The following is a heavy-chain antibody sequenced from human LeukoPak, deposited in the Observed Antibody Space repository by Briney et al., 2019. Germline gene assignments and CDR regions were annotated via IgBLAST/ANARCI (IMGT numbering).Heavy chain of an antibody. J-gene: IGHJ3*02. V-gene: IGHV3-48*03. CDR2: ISSSVTTI. Sequence: AGSLRLSCAASGFSFSSYEMSWVRQAPGKGLEWVSYISSSVTTIYYADSVKGRFTISRDNAKNSLYLQMNSLRAEDTAVYYCARGGTFDIWGQGTMVTVSS. CDR3: ARGGTFDI. CDR1: GFSFSSYE. D-gene: IGHD3-10*01.